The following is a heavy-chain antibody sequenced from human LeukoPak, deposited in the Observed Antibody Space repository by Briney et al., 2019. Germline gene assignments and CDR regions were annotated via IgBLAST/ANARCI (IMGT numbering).Heavy chain of an antibody. CDR3: ARERAIASLRPYYFDY. CDR1: GFTFSDYY. V-gene: IGHV3-11*01. D-gene: IGHD6-6*01. CDR2: ISSSVSTI. J-gene: IGHJ4*02. Sequence: PGGSLRLSCAASGFTFSDYYMSWIRQAPGQGLERISYISSSVSTICYADSVKGRFTISRDNARNSLYLQMNSLRAEDTAVYYCARERAIASLRPYYFDYWGQGTLVTVSS.